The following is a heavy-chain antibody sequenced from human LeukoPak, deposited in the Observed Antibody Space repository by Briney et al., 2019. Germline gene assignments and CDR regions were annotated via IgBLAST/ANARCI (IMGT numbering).Heavy chain of an antibody. CDR1: GFTVSSNY. CDR2: IYSGGST. D-gene: IGHD3-22*01. CDR3: ARFDYYDSSGYDY. Sequence: PGGSLRLSCAASGFTVSSNYMSWVRQAPGKGLEWVSVIYSGGSTYSAGSVKGRFTISRENAKNSLYLQMNSLRAGDTAVYYCARFDYYDSSGYDYWGQGTLVTVSS. J-gene: IGHJ4*02. V-gene: IGHV3-66*01.